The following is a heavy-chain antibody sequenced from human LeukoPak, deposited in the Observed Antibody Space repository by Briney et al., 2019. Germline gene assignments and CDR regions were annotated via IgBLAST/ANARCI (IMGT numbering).Heavy chain of an antibody. Sequence: GGSLRLSCAASGFTFDDYAMHWVRQAPGKGLEWVSGISWNSGSIGYADSVKGRFTISRDNAKNSLYLQMNSLRAEDTALYYCAKDMIGEYSSLHFQHW. CDR3: AKDMIGEYSSLHFQH. CDR2: ISWNSGSI. V-gene: IGHV3-9*01. J-gene: IGHJ1*01. CDR1: GFTFDDYA. D-gene: IGHD6-6*01.